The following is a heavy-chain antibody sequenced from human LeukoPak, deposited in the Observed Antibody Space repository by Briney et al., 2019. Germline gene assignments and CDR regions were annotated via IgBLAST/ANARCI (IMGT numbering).Heavy chain of an antibody. CDR2: ISWNSGSI. CDR1: GFTFDDYA. V-gene: IGHV3-9*01. Sequence: GGSLRLSCAASGFTFDDYAMHWVRQAPVKGLEWVSGISWNSGSIGYADSVKGRFTISRDNAKNSLYLQMNSLRAEDTALYCCAKATTTIALAGHFDYWGQGTLVTVSS. D-gene: IGHD6-19*01. CDR3: AKATTTIALAGHFDY. J-gene: IGHJ4*02.